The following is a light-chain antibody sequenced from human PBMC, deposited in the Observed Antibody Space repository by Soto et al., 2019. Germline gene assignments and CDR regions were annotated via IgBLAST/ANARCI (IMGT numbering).Light chain of an antibody. CDR3: KQYNNWPWT. CDR2: GAY. V-gene: IGKV3-15*01. CDR1: QSVSSN. J-gene: IGKJ1*01. Sequence: DIVMTQSPLSLPVTPGEPATLSCRASQSVSSNLAWYQQKPGQAPRLLIYGAYTRATGIQARFSGSGSGTEFTLTIRSLQSEDFAVYYCKQYNNWPWTFGQGTKVDIK.